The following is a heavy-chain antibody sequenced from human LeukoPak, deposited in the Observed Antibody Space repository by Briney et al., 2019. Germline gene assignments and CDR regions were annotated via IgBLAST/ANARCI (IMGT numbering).Heavy chain of an antibody. J-gene: IGHJ4*02. V-gene: IGHV3-30*02. CDR3: AKDQGSSSWSYVFDY. Sequence: GGSLRLSCAASGFTFSDYSMHWVRQAPGKGLNWVAFIRYDGNNKYYADSVKGRFTISRGNSKNMLYLEMNSLSTEDTAVYYCAKDQGSSSWSYVFDYWGQGTLVTVSS. D-gene: IGHD6-13*01. CDR2: IRYDGNNK. CDR1: GFTFSDYS.